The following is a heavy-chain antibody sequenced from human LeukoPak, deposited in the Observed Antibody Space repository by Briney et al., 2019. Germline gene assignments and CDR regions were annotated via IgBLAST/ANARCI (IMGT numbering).Heavy chain of an antibody. Sequence: GGSLRLSCAASGFTFSSYWMSWVRQAPGKGLEWVANIKQDGSEKYYVDSVKGRFTISRDNAKNSLYLQMYSLRAEDTAVYYCARAMSDDILTVDYWGQGTLVTVSS. V-gene: IGHV3-7*01. CDR1: GFTFSSYW. CDR3: ARAMSDDILTVDY. J-gene: IGHJ4*02. CDR2: IKQDGSEK. D-gene: IGHD3-9*01.